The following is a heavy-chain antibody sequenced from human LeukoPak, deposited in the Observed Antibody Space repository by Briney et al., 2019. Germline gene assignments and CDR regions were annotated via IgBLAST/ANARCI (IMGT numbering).Heavy chain of an antibody. CDR2: IWYDGSNT. V-gene: IGHV3-33*06. CDR1: GFSFSSYG. J-gene: IGHJ4*02. Sequence: GRSLTLSCTASGFSFSSYGMHWVRQAPGKGLEWVASIWYDGSNTNYVASVKVRLNISRDNSKNTLYVQMNSLRAEDTAVYYCAKDSYYCSTNSCPVYYFDFWGQGALVTVSS. D-gene: IGHD2-2*01. CDR3: AKDSYYCSTNSCPVYYFDF.